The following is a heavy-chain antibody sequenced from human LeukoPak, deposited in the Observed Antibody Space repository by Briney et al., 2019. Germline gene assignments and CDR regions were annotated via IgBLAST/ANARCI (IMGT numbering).Heavy chain of an antibody. CDR2: IYSSGST. J-gene: IGHJ4*02. CDR1: GGSISSYY. Sequence: SETLSLTCTVSGGSISSYYWSWIRQTAGKGLEWIGRIYSSGSTNYNPSLKSRVTMSLGTSKNQFSLRLTSMTAADTAVYYCARTSLGELSLFDYWGQGTLVTVSS. CDR3: ARTSLGELSLFDY. D-gene: IGHD3-16*02. V-gene: IGHV4-4*07.